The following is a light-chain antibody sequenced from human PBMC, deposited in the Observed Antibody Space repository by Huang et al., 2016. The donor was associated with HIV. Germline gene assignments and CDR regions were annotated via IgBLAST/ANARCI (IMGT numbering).Light chain of an antibody. CDR3: QQYDNWPPFT. Sequence: EIVMTQSPGTLSVSPGERATLSCRASQSVRSNFAWYQQKPGQAPRLLIYDASTRATGVPARFSGRGCGKQCTLSISSLQSEDFAVYYCQQYDNWPPFTFGPGTKVDIK. CDR2: DAS. J-gene: IGKJ3*01. CDR1: QSVRSN. V-gene: IGKV3-15*01.